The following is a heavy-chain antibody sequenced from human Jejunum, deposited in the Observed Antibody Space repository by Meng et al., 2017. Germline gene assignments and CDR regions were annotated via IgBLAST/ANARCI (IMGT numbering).Heavy chain of an antibody. CDR3: ARDWVAVTD. V-gene: IGHV3-53*01. D-gene: IGHD6-19*01. J-gene: IGHJ4*02. CDR1: GFTFINGW. Sequence: GGSLRLSCVVSGFTFINGWMAWVRQAPGKGLEWVSVMYSGGNTYYADSVKGRFTISRDNSKNTLFLQMNGLRVEDTAIYYCARDWVAVTDWGQGTLVTVSS. CDR2: MYSGGNT.